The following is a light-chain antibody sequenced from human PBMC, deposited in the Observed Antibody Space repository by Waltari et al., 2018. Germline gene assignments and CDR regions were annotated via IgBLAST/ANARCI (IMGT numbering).Light chain of an antibody. CDR1: NIGGKT. Sequence: SSVLTQPPSVSVAPGQTATITCGGNNIGGKTVHWYQQKPGQAPVLVVYDDYYRPSGIPERFSGSNSGNTAALTISWVEAGDEADYYCQVWDSSSDRPVFGGGTKVFVL. V-gene: IGLV3-21*02. CDR3: QVWDSSSDRPV. CDR2: DDY. J-gene: IGLJ3*02.